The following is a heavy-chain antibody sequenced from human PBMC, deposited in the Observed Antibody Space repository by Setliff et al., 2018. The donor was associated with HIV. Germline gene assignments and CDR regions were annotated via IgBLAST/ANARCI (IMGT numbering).Heavy chain of an antibody. J-gene: IGHJ5*01. CDR1: GFTFNIAW. CDR2: IKTKTEGGTT. Sequence: PGGSLRLSCAASGFTFNIAWLSWVRQAPGKGLEWVGRIKTKTEGGTTDVAAPVKGRFTISRDDSQNMVYLQMNSLKTEDTAMYYCTPIHNYTDPCPDSWGQGTLVTVSS. CDR3: TPIHNYTDPCPDS. D-gene: IGHD3-10*01. V-gene: IGHV3-15*01.